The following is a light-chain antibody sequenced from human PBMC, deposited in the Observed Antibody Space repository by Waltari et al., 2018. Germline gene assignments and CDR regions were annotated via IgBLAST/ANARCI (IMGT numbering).Light chain of an antibody. CDR2: DVS. CDR3: TSYTRTTTWV. J-gene: IGLJ3*02. Sequence: QSALTQPASVSGSPGQSITIPCSGTSSDIGAYNYVSWYQQPPGKAPKLIIFDVSDRPSGVSNRFSGSKTGNTASLTISGLQAEDEADYYCTSYTRTTTWVFGGGTRLTVL. V-gene: IGLV2-14*01. CDR1: SSDIGAYNY.